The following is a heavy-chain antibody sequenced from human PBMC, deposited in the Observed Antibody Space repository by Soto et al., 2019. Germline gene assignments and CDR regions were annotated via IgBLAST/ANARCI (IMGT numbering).Heavy chain of an antibody. J-gene: IGHJ5*02. V-gene: IGHV4-61*01. CDR3: ARESRYCSGGSYSNWFDP. Sequence: PSETLSLTCTVSGGSVSSGSYYCSWIRQPPGKGLGWIGYIYYSGSTNYNPSLKSRVTISVDTSKNQFSLKLSSVTAADTAVYYCARESRYCSGGSYSNWFDPWGQGTLVTISS. CDR2: IYYSGST. D-gene: IGHD2-15*01. CDR1: GGSVSSGSYY.